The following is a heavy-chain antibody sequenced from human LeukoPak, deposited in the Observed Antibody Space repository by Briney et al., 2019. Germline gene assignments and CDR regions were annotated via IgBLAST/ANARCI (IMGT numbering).Heavy chain of an antibody. J-gene: IGHJ5*02. CDR3: ASLDRSEIP. CDR2: VSADESGK. CDR1: GVSFDKFG. D-gene: IGHD1-26*01. V-gene: IGHV3-64*01. Sequence: GGSLRLSCVASGVSFDKFGRHWVRQAPGKGLEYVSSVSADESGKYYTKSVRGRFSISRDNSKNTMYLQLGNLRPDDMGIYYCASLDRSEIPWGPGTLVTVSS.